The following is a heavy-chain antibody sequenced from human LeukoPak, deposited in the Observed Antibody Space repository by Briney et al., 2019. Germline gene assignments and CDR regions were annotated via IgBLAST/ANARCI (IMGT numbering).Heavy chain of an antibody. CDR3: ARVGYSSSIDY. V-gene: IGHV4-59*12. Sequence: SETLSLTCTVSGGAITTYYWGWIRQPPGKGLEWIGYIYYSGSTNYNPSLKSRVTISVDTSKNQFSLKLSSVTAADTAVYYCARVGYSSSIDYWGQGTLVTVSS. CDR1: GGAITTYY. J-gene: IGHJ4*02. D-gene: IGHD6-6*01. CDR2: IYYSGST.